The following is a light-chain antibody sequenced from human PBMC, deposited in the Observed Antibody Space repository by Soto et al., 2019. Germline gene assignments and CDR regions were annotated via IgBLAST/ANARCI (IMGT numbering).Light chain of an antibody. Sequence: EIVLTQSPGTLSLSPGERATLSCRASQSVSSSFLAWYQQKPGQAPRLLIYGASSRATGIPDRFSGSGSGTDFTLTISRLEPEDVAVYYCQQYDRSPLTFCGGTKVEIK. V-gene: IGKV3-20*01. CDR3: QQYDRSPLT. CDR1: QSVSSSF. J-gene: IGKJ4*01. CDR2: GAS.